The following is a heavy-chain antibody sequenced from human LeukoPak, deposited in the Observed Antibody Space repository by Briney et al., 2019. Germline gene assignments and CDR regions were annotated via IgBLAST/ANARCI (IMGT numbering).Heavy chain of an antibody. CDR1: GYTLTELS. CDR2: FDPEDGET. Sequence: ASVKVSCKVSGYTLTELSMHWVRQAPGKGLEWMGGFDPEDGETIYAQKFQGRVTMTEDTSTDTAYMELSSLRSEDTAVHYCATAPRYCSSTSCYSFDYWGQGTLVTVSS. D-gene: IGHD2-2*02. J-gene: IGHJ4*02. V-gene: IGHV1-24*01. CDR3: ATAPRYCSSTSCYSFDY.